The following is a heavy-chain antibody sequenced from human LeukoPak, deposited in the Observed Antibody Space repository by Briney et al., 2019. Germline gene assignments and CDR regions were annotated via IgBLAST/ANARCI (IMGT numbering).Heavy chain of an antibody. CDR3: ARLECRTWEATAGLCYFDY. J-gene: IGHJ4*02. CDR2: INHSGST. Sequence: SETLSLTCAVYGGSFSGYYWSWIRQPPGKGLEWIGEINHSGSTNYNPSLKSRVTISVDTSKNQFSLKLSSVTAADTAVYYCARLECRTWEATAGLCYFDYWGQGTLVTVSS. D-gene: IGHD1-26*01. CDR1: GGSFSGYY. V-gene: IGHV4-34*01.